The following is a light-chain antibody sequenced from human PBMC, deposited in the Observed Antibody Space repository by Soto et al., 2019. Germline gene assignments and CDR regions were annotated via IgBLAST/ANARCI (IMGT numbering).Light chain of an antibody. CDR2: DVT. Sequence: QSALTQPASVSGSPGQSITISCTGSSSVVGAFNSVSWYQQHPGKAPKLIIHDVTNRPSGVSNRFSGSKSGNTASLTISGLQAEDEADYYCSSYTSINTWVFGGGTKLTVL. J-gene: IGLJ3*02. CDR3: SSYTSINTWV. V-gene: IGLV2-14*03. CDR1: SSVVGAFNS.